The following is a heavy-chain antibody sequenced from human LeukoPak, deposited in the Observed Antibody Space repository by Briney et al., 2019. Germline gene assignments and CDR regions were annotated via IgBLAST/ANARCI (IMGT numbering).Heavy chain of an antibody. Sequence: PSETLSLTCTVSGGSISSYYWSWIRQPPGKGLEWIGYIYYSGSTNYNPPLKSRVTISVDTSKNQFSLKLSSVTAADTAVYYCARDRRGYDILTGYRPVGMDVWGQGTTVTVSS. CDR1: GGSISSYY. J-gene: IGHJ6*02. CDR3: ARDRRGYDILTGYRPVGMDV. D-gene: IGHD3-9*01. CDR2: IYYSGST. V-gene: IGHV4-59*01.